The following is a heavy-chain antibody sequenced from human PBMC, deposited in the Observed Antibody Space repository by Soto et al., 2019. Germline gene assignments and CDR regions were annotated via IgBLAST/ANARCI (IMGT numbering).Heavy chain of an antibody. J-gene: IGHJ4*02. CDR3: AHTLVAGLGYYFDY. Sequence: QITLKESGPTLVKPTQTITLTCTFSGFSLSTTRVGVGWIRQPPGKALEWLALIYWDDDKRYSPFLKSRLTITKDTSKNQVVLTMTNMDPMDTATYFCAHTLVAGLGYYFDYWGQGTLVTVSS. D-gene: IGHD6-19*01. CDR2: IYWDDDK. CDR1: GFSLSTTRVG. V-gene: IGHV2-5*02.